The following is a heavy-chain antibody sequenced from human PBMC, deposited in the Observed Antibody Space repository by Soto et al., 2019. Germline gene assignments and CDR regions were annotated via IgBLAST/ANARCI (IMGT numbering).Heavy chain of an antibody. CDR2: IIPIFGTA. Sequence: SVSVSCTASRGTFSSYAISWVRQAPGQGLEWMGGIIPIFGTANYAQKFQGRVTITADESTSTAYMELSSLRSEDTAVYYCARGYSSGWYFDYWGQGTLVTVSS. V-gene: IGHV1-69*13. CDR1: RGTFSSYA. D-gene: IGHD6-19*01. CDR3: ARGYSSGWYFDY. J-gene: IGHJ4*02.